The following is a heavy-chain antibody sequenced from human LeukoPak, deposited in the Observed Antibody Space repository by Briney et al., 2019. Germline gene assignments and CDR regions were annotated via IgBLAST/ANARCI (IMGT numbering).Heavy chain of an antibody. CDR2: ISAYSGNT. D-gene: IGHD4-11*01. CDR3: ARLNCRMTTCQDYNFDY. J-gene: IGHJ4*02. V-gene: IGHV1-18*01. Sequence: ASVKVSCKASGYPFTSYGINWVRQAPGQGLEWMGWISAYSGNTNYAQNFQDRVTMTTDTSTGTVYMDLRSLRSDDTAVYYCARLNCRMTTCQDYNFDYGGQGTLVTVSS. CDR1: GYPFTSYG.